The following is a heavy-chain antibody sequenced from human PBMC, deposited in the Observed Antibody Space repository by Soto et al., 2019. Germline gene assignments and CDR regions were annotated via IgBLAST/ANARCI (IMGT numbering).Heavy chain of an antibody. Sequence: GGSLRLSCAASGFTFSSYGMHWVRQAPGKXLEWVAVISYDGSNKYYADSVKGRFTISRDNSKNTLYLQMNSLRAEDTAVYYCAKVVTIFGVVITGYGMDVWGQGTTVTVSS. D-gene: IGHD3-3*01. J-gene: IGHJ6*02. CDR1: GFTFSSYG. CDR3: AKVVTIFGVVITGYGMDV. CDR2: ISYDGSNK. V-gene: IGHV3-30*18.